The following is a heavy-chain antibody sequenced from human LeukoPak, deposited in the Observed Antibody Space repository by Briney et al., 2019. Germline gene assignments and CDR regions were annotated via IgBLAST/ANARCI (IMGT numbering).Heavy chain of an antibody. CDR1: GFTFDDYA. D-gene: IGHD1-26*01. Sequence: GRSLRLSCVASGFTFDDYAMHWVRQAPGKGLEWVSGISWNSGSMGYADSVKGRFTISRDNAKKSLYLQMNSLRAEDTALYYCAKDMGYSGNYRTPDYWGQGTLVTVSS. CDR2: ISWNSGSM. J-gene: IGHJ4*02. V-gene: IGHV3-9*01. CDR3: AKDMGYSGNYRTPDY.